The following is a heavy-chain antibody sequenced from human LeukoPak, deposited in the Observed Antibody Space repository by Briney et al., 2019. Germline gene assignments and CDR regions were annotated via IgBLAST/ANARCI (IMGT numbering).Heavy chain of an antibody. CDR2: INPNSGGT. CDR1: EYTFTGYY. Sequence: ASVKVSCKASEYTFTGYYMHWVRQAPGQGLEWMGWINPNSGGTNYAQKFQGRVTMTRDTSISTAYMELSRLRSDDTAVYYCASKVAGTNGFDYWGQGTLVTVSS. J-gene: IGHJ4*02. V-gene: IGHV1-2*02. D-gene: IGHD6-19*01. CDR3: ASKVAGTNGFDY.